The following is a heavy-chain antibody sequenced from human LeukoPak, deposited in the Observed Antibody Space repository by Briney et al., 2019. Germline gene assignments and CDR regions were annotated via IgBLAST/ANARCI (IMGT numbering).Heavy chain of an antibody. J-gene: IGHJ5*02. CDR2: IYYSGST. V-gene: IGHV4-39*01. CDR3: ATSRARYCSSTSCYVFDP. CDR1: GGSISSSSYY. Sequence: SETLPLTCTVSGGSISSSSYYWGWIRQPPGKGLEWIGSIYYSGSTYYNPSLKSRVTISVDTSKNRFSLKLSSVTAADTAVYYCATSRARYCSSTSCYVFDPWGQGTLVTVSS. D-gene: IGHD2-2*01.